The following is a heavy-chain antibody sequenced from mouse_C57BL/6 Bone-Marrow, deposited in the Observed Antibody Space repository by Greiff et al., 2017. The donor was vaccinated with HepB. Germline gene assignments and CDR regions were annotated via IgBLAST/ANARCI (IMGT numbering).Heavy chain of an antibody. CDR2: IYPRSGNT. CDR3: ARGHYGNLFDY. D-gene: IGHD2-1*01. Sequence: QVQLQQSGAELARPGASVKLSCKASGYTFTSSGISWVKQRPEQGLEWIGEIYPRSGNTYYNEKFKGKATLTADKSSSTAYMELRSLTSEDSAVYVCARGHYGNLFDYWGQGTTLTVSS. V-gene: IGHV1-81*01. CDR1: GYTFTSSG. J-gene: IGHJ2*01.